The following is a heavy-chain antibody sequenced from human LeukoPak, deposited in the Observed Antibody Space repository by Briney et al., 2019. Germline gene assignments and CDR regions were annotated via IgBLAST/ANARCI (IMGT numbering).Heavy chain of an antibody. CDR3: ARVTTNWYFDL. D-gene: IGHD4-17*01. V-gene: IGHV4-39*01. CDR2: NYTGST. Sequence: PSETLSLTCSVSGASLSTSPYYWGWIRQPPGKGLEWIGNNYTGSTYYNVSLNSRVTISIDTSKNLFSLKLSSVTAAGTAVYYCARVTTNWYFDLWGRGTLVTVSS. CDR1: GASLSTSPYY. J-gene: IGHJ2*01.